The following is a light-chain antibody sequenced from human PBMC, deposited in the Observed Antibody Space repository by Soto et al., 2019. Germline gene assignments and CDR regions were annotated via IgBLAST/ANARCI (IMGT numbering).Light chain of an antibody. Sequence: AIQLTQSPSSLSASVGDRVTITCRASQGIRNDLGWYQQKPGRAPKLLIYGASSLQSGVPSRFSGSGSGTDFTLTISSLQPEDFATYYCLQDYNYPRTFGQGTKVDIK. V-gene: IGKV1-6*01. CDR2: GAS. J-gene: IGKJ1*01. CDR1: QGIRND. CDR3: LQDYNYPRT.